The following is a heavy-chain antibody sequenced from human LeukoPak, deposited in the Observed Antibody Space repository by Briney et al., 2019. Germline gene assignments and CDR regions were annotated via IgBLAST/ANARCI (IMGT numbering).Heavy chain of an antibody. V-gene: IGHV4-34*01. J-gene: IGHJ4*02. CDR1: GGSFSGYY. CDR3: ARGSRVVVPAAPVWKY. Sequence: SETLSLTCAVYGGSFSGYYWSWIRQPPGKGLEWIGEINHSGSTNYNPSLKSRVTTSVDTSKNQFSLKLSSVTAADTAVYYCARGSRVVVPAAPVWKYWGQGTLVTVSS. CDR2: INHSGST. D-gene: IGHD2-2*01.